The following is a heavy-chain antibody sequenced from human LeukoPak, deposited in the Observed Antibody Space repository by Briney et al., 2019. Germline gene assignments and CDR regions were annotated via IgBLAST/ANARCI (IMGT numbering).Heavy chain of an antibody. J-gene: IGHJ2*01. CDR2: IYYSGST. CDR1: GGSISSSSYY. V-gene: IGHV4-39*01. Sequence: SETLSLTCTVSGGSISSSSYYWGWIRQPPGKGLEWIGSIYYSGSTYYNPSLKSRVTISVDTSKNQFSLKLSSVTAADTAVYYCARGSRPRLVAATKSYWYFDLWGRGTLVTVSS. D-gene: IGHD2-15*01. CDR3: ARGSRPRLVAATKSYWYFDL.